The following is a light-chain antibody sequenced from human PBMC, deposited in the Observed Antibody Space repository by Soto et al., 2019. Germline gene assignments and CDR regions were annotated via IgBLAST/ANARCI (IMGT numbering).Light chain of an antibody. CDR1: QSLVSGDGNTY. CDR3: LQASHWPYT. V-gene: IGKV2-30*01. J-gene: IGKJ2*01. CDR2: KVS. Sequence: DVVMTQSPLSLPVTLGQPASISCRSSQSLVSGDGNTYLNWFQQRTGQSPRRLIYKVSNRDSGVPDRFSGSVSGIAFTLQSSRVEAEDVGIYFCLQASHWPYTFGQGTKLEIK.